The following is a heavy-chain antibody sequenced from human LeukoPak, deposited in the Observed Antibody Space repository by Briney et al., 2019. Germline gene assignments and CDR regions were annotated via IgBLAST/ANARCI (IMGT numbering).Heavy chain of an antibody. J-gene: IGHJ3*01. CDR1: GYSFTGHY. D-gene: IGHD3-10*02. CDR2: INPSTGDT. Sequence: ASVTVPCKASGYSFTGHYLHWVRQAPGQVFEWMGWINPSTGDTKYVEKFQGRVTFTRDTSVTTAYLEVGSLRFDDTAMYYCAKDRQRLMYGLDALDVWGQGTMVTVSS. CDR3: AKDRQRLMYGLDALDV. V-gene: IGHV1-2*02.